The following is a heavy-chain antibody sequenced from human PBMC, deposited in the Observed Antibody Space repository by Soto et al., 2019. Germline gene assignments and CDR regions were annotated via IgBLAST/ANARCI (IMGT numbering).Heavy chain of an antibody. CDR3: ARAPSGSYPEFDY. J-gene: IGHJ4*02. CDR2: ITYDGSNQ. Sequence: GGSLRLSCAASGFIFSSYTMHWVRQAPGKGLEWVGVITYDGSNQYYADSVKGRFTISRDNSRNMLFLQMNSLRPDDTAVYYCARAPSGSYPEFDYWGQGTMVTVSS. CDR1: GFIFSSYT. V-gene: IGHV3-30-3*01. D-gene: IGHD1-26*01.